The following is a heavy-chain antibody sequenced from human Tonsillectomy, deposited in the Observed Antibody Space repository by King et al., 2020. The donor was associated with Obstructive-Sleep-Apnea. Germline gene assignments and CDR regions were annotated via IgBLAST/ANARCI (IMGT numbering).Heavy chain of an antibody. CDR2: ICGSGGSS. V-gene: IGHV3-23*04. CDR3: AKDLTEQYFQH. Sequence: VQLVESGGGLVQPGGSLRLSCAASGFSFSNYAMSWVRQAPGKGLEWVSAICGSGGSSSYAATVKGRFTISRDNSKNTLYLQMNSLRAEDTAVYFCAKDLTEQYFQHWGQGTLVTVSS. J-gene: IGHJ1*01. CDR1: GFSFSNYA.